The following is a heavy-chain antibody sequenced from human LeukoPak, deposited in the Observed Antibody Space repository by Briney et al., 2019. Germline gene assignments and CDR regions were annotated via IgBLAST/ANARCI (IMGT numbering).Heavy chain of an antibody. CDR3: AKDERWFGELSKTHIDY. Sequence: PGGSLRLSCAASGFTFSSYGMHWVRQAPGKGLEWVAVISYDGSNKYYADSVKGRSTISRDNSKNTLYLQMNSLRAEDTAVYYCAKDERWFGELSKTHIDYWGQGTLVTVSS. D-gene: IGHD3-10*01. CDR1: GFTFSSYG. CDR2: ISYDGSNK. J-gene: IGHJ4*02. V-gene: IGHV3-30*18.